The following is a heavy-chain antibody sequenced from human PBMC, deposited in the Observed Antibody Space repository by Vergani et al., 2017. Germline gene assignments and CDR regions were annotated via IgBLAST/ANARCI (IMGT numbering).Heavy chain of an antibody. CDR1: GFTFSSYA. Sequence: EVQLLESGGGLVQPGGSLRLSCAASGFTFSSYAMSWVRQAPGKGLEWVSAISGSGGSTYYADSVKGRFTISRDNSKNTLYLQMNSLRAEDTAVYYCARVGIRWHETDYWGQGTLVTFSS. D-gene: IGHD4-23*01. J-gene: IGHJ4*02. V-gene: IGHV3-23*01. CDR2: ISGSGGST. CDR3: ARVGIRWHETDY.